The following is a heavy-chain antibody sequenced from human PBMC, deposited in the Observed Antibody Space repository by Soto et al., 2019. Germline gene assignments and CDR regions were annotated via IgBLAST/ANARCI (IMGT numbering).Heavy chain of an antibody. D-gene: IGHD3-3*01. Sequence: ASVKVSCKASAYTFTSYGISWVRQAPGRGLEPRGRINAYNGNTNYAQKLQGRVTMSTDTSTSTAYMELRSLRSDDTAVYYCARGGFVEWLFPTYYYYGMDVWGQGTTVTASS. CDR3: ARGGFVEWLFPTYYYYGMDV. CDR1: AYTFTSYG. CDR2: INAYNGNT. J-gene: IGHJ6*02. V-gene: IGHV1-18*01.